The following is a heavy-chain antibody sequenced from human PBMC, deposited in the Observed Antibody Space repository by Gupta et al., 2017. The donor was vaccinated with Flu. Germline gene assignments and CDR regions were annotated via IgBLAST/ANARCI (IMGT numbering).Heavy chain of an antibody. CDR3: VREYRGGLFDY. CDR1: GYTFTTYY. Sequence: QVQLVQSGAEVKKPGASVKVSCKASGYTFTTYYIHLIRQAPGQGLEWMGMINPSGGTNYAQKFRDRFIMTTDTSASTVYMDLSSLRSEDTAVYYCVREYRGGLFDYWGQGTLVTVSS. CDR2: INPSGGT. J-gene: IGHJ4*02. V-gene: IGHV1-46*01. D-gene: IGHD5-12*01.